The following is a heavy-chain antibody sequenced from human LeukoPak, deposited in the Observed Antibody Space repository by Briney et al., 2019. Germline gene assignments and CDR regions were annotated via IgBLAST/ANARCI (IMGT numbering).Heavy chain of an antibody. CDR2: ISAYNGNT. CDR1: GYTFTNYG. V-gene: IGHV1-18*01. CDR3: ARDPDYNYNWFDP. Sequence: ASVKVSCKASGYTFTNYGISWVRQAPGQGLEWMGWISAYNGNTNYAQKLQGRVTMITDTSTSTAYMELRSLRSDDTAVYYCARDPDYNYNWFDPWGQGTLVTVSS. D-gene: IGHD3-10*01. J-gene: IGHJ5*02.